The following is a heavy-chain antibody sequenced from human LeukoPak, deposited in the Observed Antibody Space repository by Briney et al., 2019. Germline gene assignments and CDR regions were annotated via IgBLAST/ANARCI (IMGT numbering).Heavy chain of an antibody. CDR2: ISSSSSYI. D-gene: IGHD4-17*01. CDR3: ARRVTTGWYFDL. CDR1: GFTLSSYS. J-gene: IGHJ2*01. V-gene: IGHV3-21*01. Sequence: GGSLRLSCAASGFTLSSYSMNWVRQAPGKGLEWVSYISSSSSYIYYADSVKGRFTISRDNAKNSLYLQMNSLRAEDTAVYYCARRVTTGWYFDLWGRGTLDTVSS.